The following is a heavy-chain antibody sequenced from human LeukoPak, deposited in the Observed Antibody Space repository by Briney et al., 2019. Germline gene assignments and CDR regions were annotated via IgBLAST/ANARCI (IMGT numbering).Heavy chain of an antibody. V-gene: IGHV4-39*07. CDR2: IYYSGST. CDR1: GGSISSSSYY. J-gene: IGHJ2*01. D-gene: IGHD2-15*01. Sequence: PSETLSLTCTVSGGSISSSSYYWGWIRQPPGKGLEWIGSIYYSGSTYYNPSLKSRVTISVDTSKNQFSLKLSSVTAADTAVYYCARSYCSGGSCPRGWYFDLWGRGTLVTVSS. CDR3: ARSYCSGGSCPRGWYFDL.